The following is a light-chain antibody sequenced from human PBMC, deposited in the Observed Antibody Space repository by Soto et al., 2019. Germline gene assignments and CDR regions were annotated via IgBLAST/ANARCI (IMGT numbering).Light chain of an antibody. CDR1: QSVSSSY. J-gene: IGKJ1*01. CDR3: QQYGSSGT. CDR2: GAS. Sequence: IVLTHSPGTLSLSLGERSTLSFRASQSVSSSYLAWYQQKPGQAPRLLIYGASNRATGIPDRFSGSGSGTDFTLTISRLEPEDFAVYYCQQYGSSGTFGQGTKVDI. V-gene: IGKV3-20*01.